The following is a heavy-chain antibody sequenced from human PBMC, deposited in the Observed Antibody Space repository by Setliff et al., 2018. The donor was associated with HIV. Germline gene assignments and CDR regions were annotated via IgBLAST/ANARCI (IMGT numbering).Heavy chain of an antibody. V-gene: IGHV3-23*01. CDR2: ISGSGGST. D-gene: IGHD4-17*01. CDR1: GFTFSYA. Sequence: GGSLRLSCAASGFTFSYAMSWVRQAPGKGLEWVSAISGSGGSTYYADSVKGRFTISRDNATNSLYLQLNSLRPEDTAVYYCARDKDEDYGSTSFDYWGQGILVTVSS. J-gene: IGHJ4*02. CDR3: ARDKDEDYGSTSFDY.